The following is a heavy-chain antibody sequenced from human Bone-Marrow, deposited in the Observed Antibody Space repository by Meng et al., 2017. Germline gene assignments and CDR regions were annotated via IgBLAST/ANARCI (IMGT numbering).Heavy chain of an antibody. Sequence: QVPLVQSGAGGKKPGASVKVSCKASGYTFPDYWLQWVRRAPGQGLEWMGRINPKSGDTHYAQRFQGRVTMTGDTSISTAYMELSGLRSDDTAMYYCARDEDISAAGKLFGDYWGQGTLVTVSS. CDR1: GYTFPDYW. J-gene: IGHJ4*02. V-gene: IGHV1-2*06. CDR2: INPKSGDT. D-gene: IGHD6-13*01. CDR3: ARDEDISAAGKLFGDY.